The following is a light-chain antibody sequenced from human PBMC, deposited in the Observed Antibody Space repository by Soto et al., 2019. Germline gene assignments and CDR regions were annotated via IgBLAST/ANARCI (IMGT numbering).Light chain of an antibody. CDR1: SSNIGNNY. CDR3: GTWDSSLSAYV. Sequence: QSVLTQPPSVSAAPGQKVTISCSGSSSNIGNNYVSWYQQFPGTAPKLLIYDNNKRRSGIPDRFSGSKSGTSATLGITGLQTGDEADYYCGTWDSSLSAYVFGTGTKLTVL. V-gene: IGLV1-51*01. J-gene: IGLJ1*01. CDR2: DNN.